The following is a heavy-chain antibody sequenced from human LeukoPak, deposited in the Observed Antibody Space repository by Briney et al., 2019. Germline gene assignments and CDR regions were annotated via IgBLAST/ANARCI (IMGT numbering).Heavy chain of an antibody. V-gene: IGHV4-59*01. J-gene: IGHJ6*02. Sequence: PSEALPLNCTVSGGSLSSYYWSWIRQPPGKGLEWIGYIYYSGSTNYTPSLKSRVAISVDTSKTQFSLKLSSVTAAETAVYFCARAIKNGMDVWGQGRTVSVSS. CDR1: GGSLSSYY. CDR3: ARAIKNGMDV. CDR2: IYYSGST.